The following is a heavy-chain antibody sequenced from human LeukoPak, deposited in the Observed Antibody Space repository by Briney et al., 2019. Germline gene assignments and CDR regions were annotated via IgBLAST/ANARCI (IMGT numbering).Heavy chain of an antibody. J-gene: IGHJ3*02. CDR1: GFTFSTYG. V-gene: IGHV3-33*01. CDR3: VGELLTAAGTIGAFDI. CDR2: IWPNGSNK. D-gene: IGHD6-13*01. Sequence: GRSLRLSCAASGFTFSTYGMHWVRQAPGKGLEWVAVIWPNGSNKYHADSVKGRFTISRDNSKSTLFLQMSSLAAEDTAVYYCVGELLTAAGTIGAFDIWGRGTMVTVSS.